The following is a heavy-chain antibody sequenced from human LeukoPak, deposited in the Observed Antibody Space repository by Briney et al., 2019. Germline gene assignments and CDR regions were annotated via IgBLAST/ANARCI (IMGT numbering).Heavy chain of an antibody. CDR2: INHIGST. D-gene: IGHD3-22*01. Sequence: SETLSLTCAVYGGSSSGYYWSWIRQPPGKGLEWIGEINHIGSTNYNSSLKSRVTISVNTSKNQFSLKLSSVTAADTAVYYCARVAPSYYYDSSGYYHDAFDIWGQGTMVTVSS. V-gene: IGHV4-34*01. CDR1: GGSSSGYY. CDR3: ARVAPSYYYDSSGYYHDAFDI. J-gene: IGHJ3*02.